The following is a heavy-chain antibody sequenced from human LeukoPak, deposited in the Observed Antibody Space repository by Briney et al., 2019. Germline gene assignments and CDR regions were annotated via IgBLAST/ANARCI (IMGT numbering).Heavy chain of an antibody. J-gene: IGHJ4*02. CDR2: IKQDGSEK. Sequence: GGSLRLSCAASGFTFGSFWMTWVRQAPGKGLDWVANIKQDGSEKNYVDSVQGRFTISRDNAKNSLYLQMNSLRAEDTAVYYCARDVGYDSSGYYPYYFDYWGQGTLVTVSS. V-gene: IGHV3-7*05. D-gene: IGHD3-22*01. CDR1: GFTFGSFW. CDR3: ARDVGYDSSGYYPYYFDY.